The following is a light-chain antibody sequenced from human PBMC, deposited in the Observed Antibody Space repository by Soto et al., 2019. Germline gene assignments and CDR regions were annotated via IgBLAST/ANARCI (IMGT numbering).Light chain of an antibody. CDR3: QTWDTGIQI. Sequence: QLVLTQSPSASASLGASVRLTCTLSSDHSRYAIAWHQLQPEKGPRYLMKLNSDGSHNKGDGIPDRFSGSSSGAERYLTISSLQSEDEADYYCQTWDTGIQIFGGGTKVTVL. CDR1: SDHSRYA. V-gene: IGLV4-69*01. J-gene: IGLJ2*01. CDR2: LNSDGSH.